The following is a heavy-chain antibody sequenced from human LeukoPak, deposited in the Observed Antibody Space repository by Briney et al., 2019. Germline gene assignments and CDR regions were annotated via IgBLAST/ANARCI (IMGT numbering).Heavy chain of an antibody. J-gene: IGHJ4*02. D-gene: IGHD6-19*01. Sequence: SETLSLTCAVSGYSISNGFYWDWIRQPPGKGLEWIGRIYTSGSTNYNPSLKSRVTMSVDTSKNQFSLKLSSVTAADTAVYYCARDFGSSGPPEPYYFDYWGQGTLVTVSS. CDR2: IYTSGST. V-gene: IGHV4-38-2*02. CDR3: ARDFGSSGPPEPYYFDY. CDR1: GYSISNGFY.